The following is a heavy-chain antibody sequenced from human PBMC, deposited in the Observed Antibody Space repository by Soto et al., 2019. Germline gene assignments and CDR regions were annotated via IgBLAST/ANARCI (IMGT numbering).Heavy chain of an antibody. V-gene: IGHV3-30*18. CDR3: AKDLKIAAAGTDWFDP. CDR2: ISYDGSNK. D-gene: IGHD6-13*01. Sequence: GGCLRLSCAASGFTFRSYGMHWVRHAPGKGLEWVAVISYDGSNKYYADSVKGRFTISRDNSKNTLYLQMNSLRAEDTAVYYCAKDLKIAAAGTDWFDPWGQGTLVTVSS. CDR1: GFTFRSYG. J-gene: IGHJ5*02.